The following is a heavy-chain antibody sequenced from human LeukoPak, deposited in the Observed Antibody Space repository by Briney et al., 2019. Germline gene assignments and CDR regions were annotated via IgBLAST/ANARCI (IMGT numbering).Heavy chain of an antibody. V-gene: IGHV3-49*01. Sequence: GGSLRLSCTASGFTFSDYAMRWFRQAPGKGLEWVGFIRSKAYGGTTEYSAAEKGRFTISRDGSKSIAYLQMNSLKTEDTAVYYCTRDQDQYYYDSEGYWGQGTLVTVSS. CDR3: TRDQDQYYYDSEGY. J-gene: IGHJ4*02. CDR1: GFTFSDYA. D-gene: IGHD3-22*01. CDR2: IRSKAYGGTT.